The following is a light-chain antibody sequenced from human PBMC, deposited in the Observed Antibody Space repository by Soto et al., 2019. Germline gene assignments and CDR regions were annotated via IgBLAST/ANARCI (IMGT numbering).Light chain of an antibody. V-gene: IGKV1-5*01. CDR1: QSISSW. CDR2: DAS. Sequence: IHVTQSASTLSASVGYRVTITCRASQSISSWLAWYQQKKGKAPKLLIYDASSLESGVPSRFSGSGYGTEFNLTISSLQTDDFATYYCQQYNTYSRTFGQGTKVDIK. J-gene: IGKJ1*01. CDR3: QQYNTYSRT.